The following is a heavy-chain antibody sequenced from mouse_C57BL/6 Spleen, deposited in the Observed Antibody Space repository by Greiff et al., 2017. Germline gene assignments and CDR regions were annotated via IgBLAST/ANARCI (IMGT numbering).Heavy chain of an antibody. CDR1: GFNIKDYY. Sequence: VQLQQSGAELVKPGASVKLSCTASGFNIKDYYMHWVKQRTEQGLEWIGRIDPEDGETKYASKFQGKATITADTASNTAYLQLSSLTSEDTAVYYCARTHYYGSSYDYYFDYWGQGTTLTVSS. D-gene: IGHD1-1*01. V-gene: IGHV14-2*01. J-gene: IGHJ2*01. CDR2: IDPEDGET. CDR3: ARTHYYGSSYDYYFDY.